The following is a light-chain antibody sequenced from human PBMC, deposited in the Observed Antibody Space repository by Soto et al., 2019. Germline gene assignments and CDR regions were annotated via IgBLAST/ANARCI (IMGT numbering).Light chain of an antibody. CDR2: SNN. Sequence: QSVLTQPPSASGTPGQRVTMSCSGGNSNIGSHTVNWYQHLPGTAPTLLIFSNNQRPSGVPARFSGSKSGTSASLAITGLQCIDEGDYYCAAWDTTLTCVYVVG. J-gene: IGLJ1*01. V-gene: IGLV1-44*01. CDR1: NSNIGSHT. CDR3: AAWDTTLTCVYV.